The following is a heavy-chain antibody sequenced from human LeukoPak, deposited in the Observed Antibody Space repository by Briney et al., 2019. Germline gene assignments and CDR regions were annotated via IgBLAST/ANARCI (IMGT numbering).Heavy chain of an antibody. Sequence: ASVKVSCKASGYTFTGYYMHWVRQAPGQGLEWMGWINPNSGGTNYAQKFQGKVTMTRDTYISTVYMELSRLRSDDTAVYYCARDKFIAGRQQAFDIWGQGTMVTVSS. CDR3: ARDKFIAGRQQAFDI. V-gene: IGHV1-2*02. CDR2: INPNSGGT. D-gene: IGHD6-6*01. J-gene: IGHJ3*02. CDR1: GYTFTGYY.